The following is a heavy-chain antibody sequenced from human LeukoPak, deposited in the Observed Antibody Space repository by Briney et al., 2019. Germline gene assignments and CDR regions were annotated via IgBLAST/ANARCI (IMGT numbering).Heavy chain of an antibody. Sequence: PSETLSLTCTVSGGSISSYYWSWIRQPAGKGLEWIGRIYTSGTTNYNPSLQSRVTMSVDSSKNQFSLKLNSVTAADTAVYYCACSRLYYYDSSGYPDQTDYWGQGTLVTVSS. CDR2: IYTSGTT. D-gene: IGHD3-22*01. V-gene: IGHV4-4*07. CDR3: ACSRLYYYDSSGYPDQTDY. J-gene: IGHJ4*02. CDR1: GGSISSYY.